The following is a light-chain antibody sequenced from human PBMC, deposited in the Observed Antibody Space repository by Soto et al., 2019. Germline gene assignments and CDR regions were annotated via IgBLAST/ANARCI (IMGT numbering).Light chain of an antibody. CDR2: AAS. Sequence: DIQMTQSPSSLSASVGDRFTITCRASQSISIYLNWYQQKPGKAPKLLIYAASSLQSGAPSRFSGSGSGTDFTLTISSLQPEDFATYYCQQSYSTPLTFGGGTKVDIK. CDR1: QSISIY. V-gene: IGKV1-39*01. CDR3: QQSYSTPLT. J-gene: IGKJ4*01.